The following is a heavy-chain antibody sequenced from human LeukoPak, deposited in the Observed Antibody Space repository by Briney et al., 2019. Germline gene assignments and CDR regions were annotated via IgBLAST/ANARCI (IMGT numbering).Heavy chain of an antibody. CDR3: AREPMVRADY. CDR2: ISSSSSYI. J-gene: IGHJ4*02. V-gene: IGHV3-21*01. CDR1: GFIFSSYE. D-gene: IGHD3-10*01. Sequence: GGSLRLSCAASGFIFSSYEMNWVRQAPGKGLEWVSSISSSSSYIYYADSVKGRFTISRDNAKNSLYLQMNSLRAEDTAVYYCAREPMVRADYWGQGTLVTVSS.